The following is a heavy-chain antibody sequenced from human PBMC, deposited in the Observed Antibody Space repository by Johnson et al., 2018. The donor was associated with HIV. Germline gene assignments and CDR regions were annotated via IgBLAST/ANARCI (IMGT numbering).Heavy chain of an antibody. CDR2: ISSNGGST. J-gene: IGHJ3*02. Sequence: VQLVESGGGLVQPGGSLRLSCAASGFTFSSYAMHWVRQAPGKGLEYVSAISSNGGSTYYANSVKGRFTISRDNSKNTLYLAMNSLRVEDTAVYYCARDGRWGSRDAFDIWGQGTMVTVSS. CDR3: ARDGRWGSRDAFDI. CDR1: GFTFSSYA. D-gene: IGHD7-27*01. V-gene: IGHV3-64*01.